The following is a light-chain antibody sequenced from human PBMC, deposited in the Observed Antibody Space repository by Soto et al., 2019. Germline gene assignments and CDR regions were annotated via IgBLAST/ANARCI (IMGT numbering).Light chain of an antibody. J-gene: IGLJ2*01. CDR3: SSYTTTSTVV. Sequence: QSVLTQPASVSGSPGQSITISCTGTSSDVGDYNYVSWYQQHPGKAPKPIIYEVSNGPSGVSNRFSASKSGNTASLTISGLQAEDEADYYCSSYTTTSTVVFGGGTKLTVL. V-gene: IGLV2-14*01. CDR2: EVS. CDR1: SSDVGDYNY.